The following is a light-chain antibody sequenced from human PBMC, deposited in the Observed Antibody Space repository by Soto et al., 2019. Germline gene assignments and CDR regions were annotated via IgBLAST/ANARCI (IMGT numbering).Light chain of an antibody. J-gene: IGKJ3*01. V-gene: IGKV1-39*01. CDR1: QSISNY. Sequence: DIHMTQSPSSLSASVVDIVTITFLASQSISNYLNWYQQKPGKVPKLLIYAASSLHSGVPSRFSGSGSGTDFTLTISNLQPEDFATYYCQQGFSTLPITVGPGTKVDIK. CDR2: AAS. CDR3: QQGFSTLPIT.